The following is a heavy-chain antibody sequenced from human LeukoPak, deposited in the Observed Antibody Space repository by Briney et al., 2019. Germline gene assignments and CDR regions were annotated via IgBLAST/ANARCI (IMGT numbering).Heavy chain of an antibody. V-gene: IGHV1-69*05. CDR3: ATPDYYDSSGYWNN. CDR2: IIPIFGTA. J-gene: IGHJ4*02. Sequence: SVKVSCKASGGTFSSYAISWARQAPGQGLEWMGGIIPIFGTANYAQKFQGRVTITTDESTSTAYMELSSLRSEDTAVYYCATPDYYDSSGYWNNWGQGTLVTVSS. CDR1: GGTFSSYA. D-gene: IGHD3-22*01.